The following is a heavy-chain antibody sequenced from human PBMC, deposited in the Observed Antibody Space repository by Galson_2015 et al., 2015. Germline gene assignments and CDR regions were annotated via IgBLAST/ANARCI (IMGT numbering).Heavy chain of an antibody. V-gene: IGHV1-18*01. CDR1: GYTFTSYT. D-gene: IGHD1-26*01. Sequence: SVKVSCKASGYTFTSYTIIWMRQAPGQGLEWMGWISTYNGDTNYAQNLQDRVTMTTDPSTSTAYVELRSLRYDDTAVYYCGRGYRVGATTEPQIGPWGQGTLVTVSS. J-gene: IGHJ5*02. CDR3: GRGYRVGATTEPQIGP. CDR2: ISTYNGDT.